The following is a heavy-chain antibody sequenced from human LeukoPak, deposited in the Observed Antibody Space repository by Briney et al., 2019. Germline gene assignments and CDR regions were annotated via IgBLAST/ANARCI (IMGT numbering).Heavy chain of an antibody. J-gene: IGHJ6*03. CDR3: AREGYCSGGSCYSETYMDV. CDR2: IKQDGSEK. CDR1: GFTFSSYW. D-gene: IGHD2-15*01. V-gene: IGHV3-7*01. Sequence: PGGSLRLSCAASGFTFSSYWMSWVRQAPGKGLEWVANIKQDGSEKYYVDSVKGRFTISRGNAKNSLYLQMNSLRAEDTAVYYCAREGYCSGGSCYSETYMDVWGKGTTVTVSS.